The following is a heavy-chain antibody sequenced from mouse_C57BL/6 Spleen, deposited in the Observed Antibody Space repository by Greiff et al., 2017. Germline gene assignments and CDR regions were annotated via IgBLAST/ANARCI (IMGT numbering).Heavy chain of an antibody. D-gene: IGHD1-1*01. CDR3: ARSYYGSSLYYAMDY. V-gene: IGHV3-6*01. J-gene: IGHJ4*01. CDR2: ISYDGSN. CDR1: GYSITSGYY. Sequence: ESGPGLVKPSQSLSLTCSVTGYSITSGYYWNCLPQFPGNKLEWMGYISYDGSNNYNPSLKNRISITRDTSKNQFFLKLNSVTTEDTATYYCARSYYGSSLYYAMDYWGQGTSVTVAS.